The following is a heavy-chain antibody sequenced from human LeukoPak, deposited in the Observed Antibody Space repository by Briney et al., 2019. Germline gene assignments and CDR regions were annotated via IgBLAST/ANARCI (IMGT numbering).Heavy chain of an antibody. J-gene: IGHJ4*02. CDR1: GFTLSSYA. D-gene: IGHD3-22*01. V-gene: IGHV3-30*04. Sequence: GRSLRLSCAVSGFTLSSYAMHWVRQAPGKGLEWVAIISYDGSNKYYADSVKGRFTISRDNSKNTLYLQMNSLRAEDTAVYYCAKDQTYYYDSSGSPGDYWGQGTLVTVSS. CDR2: ISYDGSNK. CDR3: AKDQTYYYDSSGSPGDY.